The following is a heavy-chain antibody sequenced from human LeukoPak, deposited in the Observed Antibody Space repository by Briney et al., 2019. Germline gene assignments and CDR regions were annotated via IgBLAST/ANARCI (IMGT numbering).Heavy chain of an antibody. CDR2: IRSKAYGGTT. V-gene: IGHV3-49*03. J-gene: IGHJ4*02. CDR1: GFTFGDYV. Sequence: GGSLRLSCTASGFTFGDYVMSWFRQAPGKGLEWVGFIRSKAYGGTTEYAASVKGRFTISRDDSKSIAYLQMNSLKTEDTAVYYCTRGDPYYDSSGYLDYWGQGTLVTVSS. CDR3: TRGDPYYDSSGYLDY. D-gene: IGHD3-22*01.